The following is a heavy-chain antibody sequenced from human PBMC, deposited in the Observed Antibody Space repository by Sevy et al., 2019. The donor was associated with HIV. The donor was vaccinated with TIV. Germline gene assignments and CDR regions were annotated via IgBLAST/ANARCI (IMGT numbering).Heavy chain of an antibody. D-gene: IGHD6-13*01. Sequence: ASVKVSCKASGYTFTSYDINWVRQATGQGLEWMGWMNPNSGNTGYAQKFQGRVTMTRNTSISTAYMELSSLRSEDTAVYYCARVGQQLDEFDPWGQGTLVTVSS. CDR2: MNPNSGNT. V-gene: IGHV1-8*01. CDR1: GYTFTSYD. J-gene: IGHJ5*02. CDR3: ARVGQQLDEFDP.